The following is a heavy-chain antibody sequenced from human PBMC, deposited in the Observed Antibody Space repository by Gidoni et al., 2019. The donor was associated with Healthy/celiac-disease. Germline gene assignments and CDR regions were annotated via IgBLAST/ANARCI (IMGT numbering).Heavy chain of an antibody. D-gene: IGHD2-8*01. V-gene: IGHV5-10-1*03. Sequence: EVQLVQSGAEVKKPGESLRISCKGSGYSFTSYWISWVRQMPGKGLEWMGRIDPRDSYTNSSPSFQGHVTISADKSISTAYLQWSSLKASDTAMYYCASSRDYCTNGVCSEYYFDYWGQGTLVTVSS. CDR1: GYSFTSYW. J-gene: IGHJ4*02. CDR2: IDPRDSYT. CDR3: ASSRDYCTNGVCSEYYFDY.